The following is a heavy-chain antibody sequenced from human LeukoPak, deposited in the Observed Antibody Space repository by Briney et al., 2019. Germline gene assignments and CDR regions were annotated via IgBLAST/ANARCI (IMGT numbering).Heavy chain of an antibody. J-gene: IGHJ6*02. CDR2: IIPILGTT. Sequence: SVKVSCKASGGTFSSYAFSWVRQAPGQGLQWMGGIIPILGTTNYAQQFQGRVTMTTDESTSTAFMELSSLRSEDTAVYYCATERYGMDVWGQGTTVTVSS. CDR1: GGTFSSYA. CDR3: ATERYGMDV. V-gene: IGHV1-69*05.